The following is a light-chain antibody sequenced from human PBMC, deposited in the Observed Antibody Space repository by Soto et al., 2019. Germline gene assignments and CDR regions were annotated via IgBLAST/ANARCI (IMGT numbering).Light chain of an antibody. J-gene: IGKJ4*01. CDR2: TAS. Sequence: DIQMTQSPSSVSASVGDRVTITCRASQGISSLLAWYQQKPGKAPNLLIHTASSLQSGVPSRFSGGGSGTDCTRTISRLQPEDFATYYCQQANSFPHTFGGGTKVEIK. CDR1: QGISSL. CDR3: QQANSFPHT. V-gene: IGKV1-12*01.